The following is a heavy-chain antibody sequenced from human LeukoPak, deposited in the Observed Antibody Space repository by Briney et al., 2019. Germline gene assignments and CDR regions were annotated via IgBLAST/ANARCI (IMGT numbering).Heavy chain of an antibody. V-gene: IGHV4-30-4*07. Sequence: NPSQTLSLTCAVSGGSISSGGYSWSWIRQPPGKGLEWIGYIYYSGSTYYNPSLKSRATISVDTSKNQFSLKLSSVTAADTAVYYCARYCTNGVCEGGVDYWGQGTLVTVSS. J-gene: IGHJ4*02. D-gene: IGHD2-8*01. CDR1: GGSISSGGYS. CDR2: IYYSGST. CDR3: ARYCTNGVCEGGVDY.